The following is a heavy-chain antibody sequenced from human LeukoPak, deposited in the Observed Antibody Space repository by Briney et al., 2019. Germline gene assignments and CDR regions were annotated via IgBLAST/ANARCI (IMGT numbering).Heavy chain of an antibody. J-gene: IGHJ4*02. CDR2: LSGSGESR. D-gene: IGHD6-13*01. Sequence: GGSLRLSCAASGFTFHTYAMSWVRQAPGKGLDWVSVLSGSGESRYYADSVKGRFTISRDNSKNTVYLQMNSPRTEDTAVYYCAKNRGGIAAAIEHWGQGTLVTVSS. CDR1: GFTFHTYA. CDR3: AKNRGGIAAAIEH. V-gene: IGHV3-23*01.